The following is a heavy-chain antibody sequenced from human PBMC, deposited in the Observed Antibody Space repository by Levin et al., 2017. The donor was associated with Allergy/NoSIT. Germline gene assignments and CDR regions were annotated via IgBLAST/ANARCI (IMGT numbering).Heavy chain of an antibody. J-gene: IGHJ6*02. CDR1: GFSFSTYG. Sequence: GGSLRLSCAASGFSFSTYGIHWVRQAPGKGLEWVALITSDGNSKFFADSVKGRFTISRDNSKNTLHLQMDSLRPEDTAVYYCAKGGDMDVWGQGTTVTVSS. CDR2: ITSDGNSK. CDR3: AKGGDMDV. V-gene: IGHV3-30*18. D-gene: IGHD3-10*01.